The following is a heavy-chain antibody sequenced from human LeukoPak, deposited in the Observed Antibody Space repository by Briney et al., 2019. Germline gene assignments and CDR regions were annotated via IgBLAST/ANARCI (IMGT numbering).Heavy chain of an antibody. D-gene: IGHD3-22*01. V-gene: IGHV4-34*01. CDR3: ARGLSHYDSSANFDY. CDR1: GGSFRGYY. J-gene: IGHJ4*02. CDR2: INHSGST. Sequence: SETLSLTCAVYGGSFRGYYWSWIRQPPGKGLEWIGEINHSGSTNYNPSLKSRVTISVDTSKNQFSLKLSSVTAADTAVYYCARGLSHYDSSANFDYWGQGTLVTVSS.